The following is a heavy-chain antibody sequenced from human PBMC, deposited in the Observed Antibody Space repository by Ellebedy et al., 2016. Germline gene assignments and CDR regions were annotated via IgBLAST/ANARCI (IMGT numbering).Heavy chain of an antibody. D-gene: IGHD1-26*01. V-gene: IGHV1-2*02. CDR3: ARGGAATPGAFDI. CDR1: GYTFTGYY. Sequence: ASVKVSXXASGYTFTGYYMHWVRQAPGQGLEWMGWINPNSGGTNYAQKFQGRVTMTRDTSISTAYMELSRLRSDDTAVYYCARGGAATPGAFDIWGQGTMVTVSS. CDR2: INPNSGGT. J-gene: IGHJ3*02.